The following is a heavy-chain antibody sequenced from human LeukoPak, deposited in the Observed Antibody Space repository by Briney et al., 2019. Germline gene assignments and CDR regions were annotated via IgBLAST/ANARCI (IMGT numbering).Heavy chain of an antibody. Sequence: SETLPLTCAVYGGSFSGYYWSWIRQPPGKGLEWIGEINHSGSTNYNPSLKSRVTISVDTSKNQFSLKLSSVTAADTAVYYCARVGGLPLQGYGGNVRSYYGMDVWGQGTTVTVSS. CDR1: GGSFSGYY. V-gene: IGHV4-34*01. CDR3: ARVGGLPLQGYGGNVRSYYGMDV. CDR2: INHSGST. J-gene: IGHJ6*02. D-gene: IGHD4-23*01.